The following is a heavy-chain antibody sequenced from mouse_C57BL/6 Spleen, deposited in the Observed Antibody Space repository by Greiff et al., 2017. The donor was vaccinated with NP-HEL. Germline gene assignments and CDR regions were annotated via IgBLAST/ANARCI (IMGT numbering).Heavy chain of an antibody. D-gene: IGHD2-1*01. J-gene: IGHJ3*01. Sequence: QVQLQQSGAELVRPGASVTLSCKASGYTFTDYEMHWVKQTPVHGLEWIGAIDPETGGTAYNQKFKGKAILTADKSSSTAYMELRSLTSEDSAVYYCTRNRIYYGNSPWGQGTLVTVSA. CDR1: GYTFTDYE. V-gene: IGHV1-15*01. CDR2: IDPETGGT. CDR3: TRNRIYYGNSP.